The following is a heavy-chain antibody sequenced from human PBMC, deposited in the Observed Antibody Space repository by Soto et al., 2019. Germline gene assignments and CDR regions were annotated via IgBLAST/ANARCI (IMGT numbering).Heavy chain of an antibody. J-gene: IGHJ6*02. CDR2: ISAYNGNT. D-gene: IGHD2-2*01. CDR1: GYIFTSYG. CDR3: ARDSTPKDIVVVPAAKYYYYYYGMDV. Sequence: ASVKVSCKASGYIFTSYGISWVRQAPGQGLEWMGWISAYNGNTNYAQKLQGRVTMTTDTSTSTAYMELRSLRSDDTAVYYCARDSTPKDIVVVPAAKYYYYYYGMDVWGQGTTVTVSS. V-gene: IGHV1-18*04.